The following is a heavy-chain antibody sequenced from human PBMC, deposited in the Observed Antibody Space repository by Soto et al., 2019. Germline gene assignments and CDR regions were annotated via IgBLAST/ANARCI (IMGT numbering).Heavy chain of an antibody. CDR2: VSPYNGDT. D-gene: IGHD2-2*01. CDR1: GYTFTTYG. CDR3: AREVGQMDV. Sequence: ASVKVSCKASGYTFTTYGINWVRQAPGQGLEWMGWVSPYNGDTTYAQKVQGRVTMTTDKSTRTAYLELRSLRSDDTAVYYCAREVGQMDVWGQGTTVTVSS. J-gene: IGHJ6*02. V-gene: IGHV1-18*04.